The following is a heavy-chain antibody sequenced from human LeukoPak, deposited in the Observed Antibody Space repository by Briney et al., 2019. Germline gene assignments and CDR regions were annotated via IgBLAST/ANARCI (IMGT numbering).Heavy chain of an antibody. Sequence: GGSLRLSCAASGFTVSNNYMSWVRQAPGKGLEWVSVIYSDGGTYYADSVKGRFTISRDNSKNTLSLQMNSLRAEDTAVYYCARDKNGPETWGQGTLVTVSS. CDR3: ARDKNGPET. CDR2: IYSDGGT. CDR1: GFTVSNNY. J-gene: IGHJ4*02. D-gene: IGHD1-14*01. V-gene: IGHV3-53*01.